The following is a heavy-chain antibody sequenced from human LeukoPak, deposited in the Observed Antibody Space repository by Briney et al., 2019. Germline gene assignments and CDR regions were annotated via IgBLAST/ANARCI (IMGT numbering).Heavy chain of an antibody. CDR2: INQDGSII. V-gene: IGHV3-7*01. D-gene: IGHD3-22*01. Sequence: PGGSLRLSCAASGFTFSGYRMSWVRQAPGKGLEWVANINQDGSIIHYVDSAKGRFTISRDNAKNSLYLQMNYLRAEDTALYYCATSDDSSGSDWGQGTLVTVSS. J-gene: IGHJ4*02. CDR3: ATSDDSSGSD. CDR1: GFTFSGYR.